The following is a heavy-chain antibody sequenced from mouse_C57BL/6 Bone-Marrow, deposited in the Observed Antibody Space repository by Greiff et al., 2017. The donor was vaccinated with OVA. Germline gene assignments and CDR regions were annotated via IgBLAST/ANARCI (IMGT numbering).Heavy chain of an antibody. D-gene: IGHD1-1*01. CDR2: ISNLAYSI. V-gene: IGHV5-15*01. Sequence: EVKLMESGGGLVQPGGSLKLSCAASGFTFSDYGMAWVRQAPRKGPEWVAFISNLAYSIYYADTVTGRFTISRENAKNTLYLEMSSLRSEDTAMYYCAREYYGSPWYFDVWGTGTTVTVSS. J-gene: IGHJ1*03. CDR1: GFTFSDYG. CDR3: AREYYGSPWYFDV.